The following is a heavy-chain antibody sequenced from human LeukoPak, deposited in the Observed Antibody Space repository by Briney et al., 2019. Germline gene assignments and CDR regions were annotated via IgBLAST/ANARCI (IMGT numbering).Heavy chain of an antibody. Sequence: SETLSLTCTVSGYSISSGYYWGWIRQPPGMGLEWIGSILHSGSTYYNLSLKSRVTMSVDTSKNQFSLKLSSVTAADTAVYYCAREGRYYYDSSGYYFDWGQGTLVTVSS. J-gene: IGHJ4*02. CDR3: AREGRYYYDSSGYYFD. CDR1: GYSISSGYY. CDR2: ILHSGST. D-gene: IGHD3-22*01. V-gene: IGHV4-38-2*02.